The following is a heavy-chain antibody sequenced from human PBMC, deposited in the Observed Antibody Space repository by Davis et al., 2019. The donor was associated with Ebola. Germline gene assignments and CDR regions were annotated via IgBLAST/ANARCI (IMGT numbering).Heavy chain of an antibody. V-gene: IGHV3-23*01. Sequence: LSLTCAASGFTFSSYAMSWVRQAPGKGLEWVSAISGSGGSTYYADSVKGRFTISRDNSKNTLYLQMNSLRAEDTAVYYCANTPQDDYGDLFDYWGQGTLVTVSS. CDR2: ISGSGGST. CDR3: ANTPQDDYGDLFDY. D-gene: IGHD4-17*01. J-gene: IGHJ4*02. CDR1: GFTFSSYA.